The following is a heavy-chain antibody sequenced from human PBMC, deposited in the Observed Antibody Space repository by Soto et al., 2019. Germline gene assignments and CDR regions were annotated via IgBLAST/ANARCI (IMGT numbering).Heavy chain of an antibody. CDR2: IVSDGSST. Sequence: GWSLRLSCASSVFTFISYWMYWVRQAPGKGLVWVSRIVSDGSSTSYADSVKGRFTISRDNAKNTLSLQMNSLRAEDTAVYYCARGSSSWFDPRGQGTLVTVSS. V-gene: IGHV3-74*01. J-gene: IGHJ5*02. D-gene: IGHD6-6*01. CDR3: ARGSSSWFDP. CDR1: VFTFISYW.